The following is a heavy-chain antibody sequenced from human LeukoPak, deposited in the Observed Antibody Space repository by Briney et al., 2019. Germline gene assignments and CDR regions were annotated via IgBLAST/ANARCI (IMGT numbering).Heavy chain of an antibody. Sequence: GESLKISCKGSGYSFTSYWIGWVRQMPGKGLEWMGIIYPGDSDTRYSPSFQDQVTISADKSISTAYLQWSSLKASDTAMYYCARAIAAAGTLSYYYYYGMDVWGQGTTVTVSS. J-gene: IGHJ6*02. CDR3: ARAIAAAGTLSYYYYYGMDV. D-gene: IGHD6-13*01. CDR1: GYSFTSYW. CDR2: IYPGDSDT. V-gene: IGHV5-51*01.